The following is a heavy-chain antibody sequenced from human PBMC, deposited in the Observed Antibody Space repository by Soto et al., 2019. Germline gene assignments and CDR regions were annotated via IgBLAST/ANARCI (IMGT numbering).Heavy chain of an antibody. D-gene: IGHD4-17*01. CDR3: ARTLTGDYGPGDYGMDV. CDR1: GFTFSSYG. Sequence: PGGSLLLSCAAAGFTFSSYGMPWVRQAPGKGLEWVAVIWYDGSNKYYADSVKGRFTISRDNSKNTLYLQMNSLRAEDTAVYYCARTLTGDYGPGDYGMDVWGQGTTVTVSS. CDR2: IWYDGSNK. J-gene: IGHJ6*02. V-gene: IGHV3-33*01.